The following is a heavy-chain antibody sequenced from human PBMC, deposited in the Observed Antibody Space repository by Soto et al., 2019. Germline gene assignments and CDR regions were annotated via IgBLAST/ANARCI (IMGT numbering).Heavy chain of an antibody. J-gene: IGHJ5*02. D-gene: IGHD6-13*01. Sequence: SQTLALTCAISGDSVSSNSAAWNWIRQSPSRGLEWLGRTYYRSKWYNDYAVSVKSRITINPDTSKNQFSLQLNSVTPEDTAVYYCAGDLAAAVPASYNWFDPWGQGTLVTVSS. CDR3: AGDLAAAVPASYNWFDP. CDR2: TYYRSKWYN. CDR1: GDSVSSNSAA. V-gene: IGHV6-1*01.